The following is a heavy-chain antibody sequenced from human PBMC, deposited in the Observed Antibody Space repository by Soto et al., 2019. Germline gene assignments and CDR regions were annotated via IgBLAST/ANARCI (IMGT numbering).Heavy chain of an antibody. Sequence: QVQLVESGGGVVQPGRSLRLSCAASGFTFSSYAMHWVRQAPGKGLEWVAVISYDGSNKYYADSVKGRFTISRDNSKNTLYLQMNSLRAEDTAVYYCARDKSPYSSVWHNRHFDYWGQGTLVTVSS. V-gene: IGHV3-30-3*01. J-gene: IGHJ4*02. D-gene: IGHD6-19*01. CDR3: ARDKSPYSSVWHNRHFDY. CDR1: GFTFSSYA. CDR2: ISYDGSNK.